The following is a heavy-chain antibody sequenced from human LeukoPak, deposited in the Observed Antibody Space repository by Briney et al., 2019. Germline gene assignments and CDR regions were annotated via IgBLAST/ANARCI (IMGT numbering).Heavy chain of an antibody. Sequence: ASVTVSCKASGYTFTSYDLTWVRQATGQGREWMGWINPKSGNAGYAQKFQGRVTVTRNTPISTAYMELSGLRSEDTAVYYCARVGRSSDWYLRHWGQGTLVSVSS. D-gene: IGHD6-19*01. CDR1: GYTFTSYD. CDR3: ARVGRSSDWYLRH. J-gene: IGHJ4*02. V-gene: IGHV1-8*01. CDR2: INPKSGNA.